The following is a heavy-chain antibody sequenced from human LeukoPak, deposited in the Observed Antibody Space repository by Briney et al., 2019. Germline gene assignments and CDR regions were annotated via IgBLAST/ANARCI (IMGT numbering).Heavy chain of an antibody. D-gene: IGHD5-12*01. CDR2: INHSGST. CDR3: ARLSGYDWESFYDY. J-gene: IGHJ4*02. Sequence: KSSETLSLTCAVYGGSFSGYYWSWIRQPPGKGLEWIGEINHSGSTNYNPSLKSRVTISVDTSKNQLSLKLSSVTAADTAVYFCARLSGYDWESFYDYLGQGTLVTVSS. V-gene: IGHV4-34*01. CDR1: GGSFSGYY.